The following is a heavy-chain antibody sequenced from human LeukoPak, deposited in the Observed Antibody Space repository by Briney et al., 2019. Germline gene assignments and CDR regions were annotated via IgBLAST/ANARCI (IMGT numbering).Heavy chain of an antibody. CDR3: AKAVGGYYRFDY. D-gene: IGHD3-22*01. CDR2: IDWDSGSI. Sequence: GRSLRLSCAASGFTLDDYAMHWVRQVPGEGLEWVSGIDWDSGSIGYADSVKGRFTISRDNAKSFLYLQMNSLGPEDTALYYCAKAVGGYYRFDYWGRGILVTVSS. V-gene: IGHV3-9*01. CDR1: GFTLDDYA. J-gene: IGHJ4*01.